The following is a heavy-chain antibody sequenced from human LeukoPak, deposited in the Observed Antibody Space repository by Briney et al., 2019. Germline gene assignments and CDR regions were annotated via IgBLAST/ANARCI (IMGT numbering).Heavy chain of an antibody. D-gene: IGHD3-3*01. CDR3: ARDLVTIFGVVIRGFDY. V-gene: IGHV3-66*01. J-gene: IGHJ4*02. CDR1: GFTFSSYG. CDR2: IYSDGST. Sequence: GGSLRLSCAASGFTFSSYGMHWVRQAPGKGLEWVSVIYSDGSTYYADSVKGRFTISRDNSKNTLYLQMNSLRAEDTAVYYCARDLVTIFGVVIRGFDYWGQGTLVTVSS.